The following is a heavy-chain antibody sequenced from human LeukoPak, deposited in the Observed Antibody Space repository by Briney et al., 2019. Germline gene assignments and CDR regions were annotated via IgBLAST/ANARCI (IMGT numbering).Heavy chain of an antibody. V-gene: IGHV3-7*01. D-gene: IGHD5-18*01. CDR1: GFTFSTYW. J-gene: IGHJ4*02. CDR3: ARDQVWTVLY. Sequence: GGSLRLSCAASGFTFSTYWMGWVRQAPGKGLEWVANINQDGSEKYYVDSVKGRFTISRDNAKNSLYLHMNSLRAEDTATYYCARDQVWTVLYWGQGTLVTVSS. CDR2: INQDGSEK.